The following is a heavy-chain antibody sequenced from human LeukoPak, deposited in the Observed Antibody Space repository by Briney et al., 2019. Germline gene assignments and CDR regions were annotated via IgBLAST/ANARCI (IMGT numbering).Heavy chain of an antibody. CDR1: GFTFSSYS. J-gene: IGHJ4*02. V-gene: IGHV3-21*04. CDR2: ISSSSSYI. Sequence: GGSLRLSCAASGFTFSSYSMNWVRQAPGKGLEWVSSISSSSSYIYYADSVKGRFTISRDNSKNTLYLQMNSLRAEDTAVYYCANLELRYFDWLLGVSDYWGQGTLVTVSS. CDR3: ANLELRYFDWLLGVSDY. D-gene: IGHD3-9*01.